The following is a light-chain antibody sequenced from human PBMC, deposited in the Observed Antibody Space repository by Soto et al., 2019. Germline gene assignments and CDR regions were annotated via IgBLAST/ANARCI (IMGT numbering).Light chain of an antibody. CDR1: ESVSSRY. CDR2: GAS. J-gene: IGKJ5*01. Sequence: EVVLTQSPGNLSLSPGERATLSCRASESVSSRYLAWYQQKPGQAPRLLIYGASTRATGIPARFSGSGSGTEFTLTISSLQSEDFAVYYCQQYNNWPPITFGQGTRLEI. CDR3: QQYNNWPPIT. V-gene: IGKV3-15*01.